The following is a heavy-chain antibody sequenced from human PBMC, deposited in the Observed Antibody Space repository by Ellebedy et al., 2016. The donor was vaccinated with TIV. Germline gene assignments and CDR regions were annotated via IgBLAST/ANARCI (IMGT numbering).Heavy chain of an antibody. CDR3: ARAPATHIFFDS. Sequence: PGGSLRLSCAASRFTFSDYVMHRIRKAPGMGLEWVAIISYDGSNKYYADSVKGRFTISRDNSKNVLFLQMNSLRADDTAIYYCARAPATHIFFDSWGQGTLVSVSS. D-gene: IGHD2-2*01. J-gene: IGHJ5*01. CDR1: RFTFSDYV. V-gene: IGHV3-30-3*01. CDR2: ISYDGSNK.